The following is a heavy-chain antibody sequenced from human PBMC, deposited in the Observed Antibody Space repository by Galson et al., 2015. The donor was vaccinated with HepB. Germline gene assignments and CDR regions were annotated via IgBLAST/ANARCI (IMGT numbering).Heavy chain of an antibody. CDR2: IKNKNDGGTT. CDR1: GFTLSNAW. D-gene: IGHD6-13*01. V-gene: IGHV3-15*07. CDR3: ASGDSSSWYGDFDN. Sequence: SLRFSCAASGFTLSNAWMNWVRQAPGKGLEWVGRIKNKNDGGTTDYAAPVKGRFIVSRDDSRNTLYLHMNRLKTEDTAVYYCASGDSSSWYGDFDNWGQGTLVTVSS. J-gene: IGHJ4*02.